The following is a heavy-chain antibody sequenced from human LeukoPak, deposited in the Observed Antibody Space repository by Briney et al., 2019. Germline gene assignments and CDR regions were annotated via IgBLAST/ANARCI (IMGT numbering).Heavy chain of an antibody. CDR2: INYSGST. CDR3: ARYVVYGSGKYYFDY. CDR1: SGSVSSTTYY. Sequence: SETLSLTCTVSSGSVSSTTYYWSWIRQPPGKGLEWIASINYSGSTYYNPSLKSRVTISVDTSENQFSLKLSSVTAADTAVYYCARYVVYGSGKYYFDYWGQGTLVTVSS. V-gene: IGHV4-39*01. J-gene: IGHJ4*02. D-gene: IGHD3-10*01.